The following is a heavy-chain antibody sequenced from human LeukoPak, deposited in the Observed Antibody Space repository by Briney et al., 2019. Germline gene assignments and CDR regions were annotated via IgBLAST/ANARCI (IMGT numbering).Heavy chain of an antibody. CDR1: GYTFTSYG. CDR2: ISAYNGNT. J-gene: IGHJ4*02. V-gene: IGHV1-18*01. D-gene: IGHD5-18*01. CDR3: ARQVDTVMAIPDY. Sequence: ASVKVSCKASGYTFTSYGLSWVRQAPGQGLEWMGWISAYNGNTNYAQKLQGRVTMTIDTSTTTAYLELRSLRADDAAIYYCARQVDTVMAIPDYWGQGTLVIVSS.